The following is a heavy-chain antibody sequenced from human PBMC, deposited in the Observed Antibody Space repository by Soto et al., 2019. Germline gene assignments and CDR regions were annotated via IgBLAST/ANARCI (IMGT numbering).Heavy chain of an antibody. CDR2: ISAYNGNT. CDR3: ARDVETTPTNLSLLQNYYYYGMDV. Sequence: ASVKVSCKASGYTFTSYGISWVRQAPGQGLEWMGWISAYNGNTNYAQKLQGRVTMTTDTSTSTAYMELRSLRSDDTAVYYCARDVETTPTNLSLLQNYYYYGMDVWGQGTTVTVSS. J-gene: IGHJ6*02. V-gene: IGHV1-18*01. CDR1: GYTFTSYG. D-gene: IGHD4-4*01.